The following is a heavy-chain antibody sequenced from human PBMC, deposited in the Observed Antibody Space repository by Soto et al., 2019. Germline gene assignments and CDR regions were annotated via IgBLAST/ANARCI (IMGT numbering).Heavy chain of an antibody. J-gene: IGHJ6*01. V-gene: IGHV1-18*01. CDR1: GYSFTSYG. D-gene: IGHD3-16*01. Sequence: QVHLVQSGAEVRKPGASVKVSCKASGYSFTSYGISWVRQAPGQGLEWMGWISTDNGNTNYAHNLQGRVSMTIDPSTSTAYMELWSLGSGDTAGYYCARYVPDARLFFYYYGMDVWGQGTKVNVAS. CDR3: ARYVPDARLFFYYYGMDV. CDR2: ISTDNGNT.